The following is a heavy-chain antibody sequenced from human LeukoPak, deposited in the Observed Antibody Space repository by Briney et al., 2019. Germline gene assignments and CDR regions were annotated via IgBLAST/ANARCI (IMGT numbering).Heavy chain of an antibody. V-gene: IGHV3-7*04. CDR3: ARGVEWERLLFPFGY. D-gene: IGHD1-26*01. Sequence: GGSLRLSCAASGFTFSSYWMSWVRQAPGKGLEWVANIKQGGSEKYYVDSVKGRFTISRDNAKNSLYLQMNSLRAEDTAVYYCARGVEWERLLFPFGYWGLGTLVTVSS. CDR1: GFTFSSYW. J-gene: IGHJ4*02. CDR2: IKQGGSEK.